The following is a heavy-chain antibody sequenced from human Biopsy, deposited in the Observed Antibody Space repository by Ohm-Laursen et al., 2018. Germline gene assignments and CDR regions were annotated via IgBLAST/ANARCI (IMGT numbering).Heavy chain of an antibody. Sequence: TLSLTCTVSGGSISSGGSYWSWIRQRPGKGLEWIGYIFYSANTYYNPSLKNLITISGDTSKNQFSLKLNSVTAADTAVYYCARGDYFDSNGYFWFDPWGQGTLVTASS. CDR2: IFYSANT. D-gene: IGHD3-22*01. V-gene: IGHV4-31*01. CDR3: ARGDYFDSNGYFWFDP. J-gene: IGHJ5*02. CDR1: GGSISSGGSY.